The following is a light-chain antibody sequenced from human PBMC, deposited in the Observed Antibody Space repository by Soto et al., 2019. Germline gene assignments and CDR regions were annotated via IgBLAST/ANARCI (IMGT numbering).Light chain of an antibody. J-gene: IGLJ2*01. CDR3: RTWDSRLSAVV. CDR1: SCNIGNNY. CDR2: DNN. V-gene: IGLV1-51*01. Sequence: QSALTQPPSVSAAPGQKVTISCSGSSCNIGNNYFSWYQQHPGTAPKLLIYDNNKRPSGIPDRFSGSKSGTSATLVITGLQTGDEADYYCRTWDSRLSAVVFGGGTKLTVL.